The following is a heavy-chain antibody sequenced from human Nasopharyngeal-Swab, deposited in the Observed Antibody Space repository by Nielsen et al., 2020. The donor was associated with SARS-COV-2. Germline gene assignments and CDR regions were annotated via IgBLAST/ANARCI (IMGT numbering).Heavy chain of an antibody. CDR3: VRGPLRTSKAFFDY. D-gene: IGHD3-16*01. CDR2: ISHDGFDK. J-gene: IGHJ4*02. V-gene: IGHV3-30-3*01. Sequence: GGSLRLSCDASGFSISAFTMHWIRQIPGKGLEWVAFISHDGFDKDYATSVRGRFTISRDNHRNTVYLQLDSLRSDDTAVYYCVRGPLRTSKAFFDYWGQGTLVTVSS. CDR1: GFSISAFT.